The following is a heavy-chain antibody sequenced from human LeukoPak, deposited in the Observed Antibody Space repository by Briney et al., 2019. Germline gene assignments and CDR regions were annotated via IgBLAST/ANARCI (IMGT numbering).Heavy chain of an antibody. CDR1: GFIFSNYA. V-gene: IGHV3-23*01. CDR2: ISGCGDTT. J-gene: IGHJ4*02. Sequence: PGGSLRLSCAASGFIFSNYAMICVRQAPGKTLERVTVISGCGDTTYFPDSVKGRLTISRDDSKNMVFLQMNSLRVEDTAIYYCAKSSTRDAPLGYFDYWGQGALVTVSS. CDR3: AKSSTRDAPLGYFDY.